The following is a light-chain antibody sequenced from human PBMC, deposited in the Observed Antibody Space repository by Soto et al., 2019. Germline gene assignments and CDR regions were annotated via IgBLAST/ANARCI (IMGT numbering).Light chain of an antibody. CDR1: SSEVGGYNY. CDR3: SSYVGTNSYV. Sequence: QSALTQPPSASGSPGQSVTISCTGTSSEVGGYNYVSWYQQHPGKAPKLMIYEVSKRPSGVPDRFSGSKSGNTAALTVSGLQAEDEADYYCSSYVGTNSYVFGTGTKLTVL. J-gene: IGLJ1*01. CDR2: EVS. V-gene: IGLV2-8*01.